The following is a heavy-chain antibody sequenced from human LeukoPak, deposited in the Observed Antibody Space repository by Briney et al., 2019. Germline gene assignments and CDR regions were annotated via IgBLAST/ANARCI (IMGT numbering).Heavy chain of an antibody. V-gene: IGHV3-48*03. CDR3: ARDEAQWQESYFDY. D-gene: IGHD6-19*01. CDR1: GFTFSSYE. J-gene: IGHJ4*02. CDR2: ISCSGSTI. Sequence: GGSLRLSCAASGFTFSSYEMNWVRQAPGKGLEWVSYISCSGSTIYHADSVKGRFTISRDNAKNSLYLQMNSLRAEDTAVYYCARDEAQWQESYFDYWGQGTLVTVSS.